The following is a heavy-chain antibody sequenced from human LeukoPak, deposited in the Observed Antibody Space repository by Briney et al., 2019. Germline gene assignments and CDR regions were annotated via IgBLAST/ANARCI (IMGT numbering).Heavy chain of an antibody. CDR3: ARRDDFLNWFDP. D-gene: IGHD3-3*01. Sequence: PSETLSLTCTVFGGSISSSSYYWGWIRQPPGKGLEWIGSIYYSGSTYYNPSLKSRVTISVDTSKNQFSLKLSSVTAADTAVYYCARRDDFLNWFDPWGQGTLVTVSS. CDR1: GGSISSSSYY. V-gene: IGHV4-39*01. CDR2: IYYSGST. J-gene: IGHJ5*02.